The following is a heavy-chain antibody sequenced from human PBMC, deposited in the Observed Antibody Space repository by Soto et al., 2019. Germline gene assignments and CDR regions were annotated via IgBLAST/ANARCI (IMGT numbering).Heavy chain of an antibody. CDR1: GFTFSNAW. Sequence: GGSLRLSCAASGFTFSNAWMSWVRQAPGKGLEWVGRIKSKTDGGTTDYAAPVKGRFTISRDDSKNTLYLQMNSLKTEDTAVYYCTTDRNLSTYYYDSSGYSYWGQGTLVTVSS. J-gene: IGHJ4*02. D-gene: IGHD3-22*01. V-gene: IGHV3-15*01. CDR3: TTDRNLSTYYYDSSGYSY. CDR2: IKSKTDGGTT.